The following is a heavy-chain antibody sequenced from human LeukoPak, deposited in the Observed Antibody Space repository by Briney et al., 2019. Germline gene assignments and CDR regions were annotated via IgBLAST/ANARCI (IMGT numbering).Heavy chain of an antibody. Sequence: ASVKVSCKASGYTFTSYGISWVRQAPGQGLEWMGWISAYNGNRQYAQKLQGRVTMTTDTSTSTAYMELRSLRSDDTAVYYCARDRKRYSSGWYAVGYGGQGTLVTVSS. CDR2: ISAYNGNR. D-gene: IGHD6-19*01. J-gene: IGHJ4*02. V-gene: IGHV1-18*01. CDR3: ARDRKRYSSGWYAVGY. CDR1: GYTFTSYG.